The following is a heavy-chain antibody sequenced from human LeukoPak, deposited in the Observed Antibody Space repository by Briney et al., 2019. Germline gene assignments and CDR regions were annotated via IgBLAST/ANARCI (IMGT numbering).Heavy chain of an antibody. CDR1: GGSFSGYY. D-gene: IGHD3-10*01. V-gene: IGHV4-34*01. Sequence: PSETLSLTCAVYGGSFSGYYWSWIRQPPGMGLEWIGEINHSGSTNYNPSLKSRVTISVDTSKNQFSLKLSSVTAADTAVYYCAREGTMVRGVMINWGQGTLVTVSS. CDR3: AREGTMVRGVMIN. J-gene: IGHJ4*02. CDR2: INHSGST.